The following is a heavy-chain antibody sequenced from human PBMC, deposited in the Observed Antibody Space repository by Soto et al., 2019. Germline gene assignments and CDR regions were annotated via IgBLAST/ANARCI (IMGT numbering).Heavy chain of an antibody. CDR3: ARIAVMITFGGVIVNPFDY. Sequence: SSPTLVNPTQTLTLTCTFSGFSLSTSGMCVSWIRQPPGKALEWLALIDWDDDKYYSTSLKTRLTISKDTSKNQVVLTMTNMDPVDTATYYCARIAVMITFGGVIVNPFDYWGQGTLVTVSS. J-gene: IGHJ4*02. CDR1: GFSLSTSGMC. D-gene: IGHD3-16*02. CDR2: IDWDDDK. V-gene: IGHV2-70*01.